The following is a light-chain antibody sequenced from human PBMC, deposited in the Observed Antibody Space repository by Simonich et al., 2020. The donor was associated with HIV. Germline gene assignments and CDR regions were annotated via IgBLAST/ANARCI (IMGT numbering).Light chain of an antibody. CDR1: QIVRSN. Sequence: EIVMTQSPATLSVSPGERATLSCRASQIVRSNLAWYQQKPGQAPRLLIYGASTRATGIPARFSGSGSGTEFTLTISSLQSEDFAVYYCQQYNNWPYTFGQGTKLEIK. J-gene: IGKJ2*01. CDR3: QQYNNWPYT. CDR2: GAS. V-gene: IGKV3-15*01.